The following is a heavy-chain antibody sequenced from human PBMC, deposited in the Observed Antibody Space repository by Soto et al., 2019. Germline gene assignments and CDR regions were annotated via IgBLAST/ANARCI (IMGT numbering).Heavy chain of an antibody. Sequence: SETLSLTCTVSGGSISSYYWSWIRQPPGKGLEWIGYIYYSGSTNYNPSLKSRVTISVDTSKNQFSLKLSSVTAADTAVYYCARSTGYDYYYGMDVWGQGTTVTVSS. CDR2: IYYSGST. D-gene: IGHD3-9*01. V-gene: IGHV4-59*01. CDR1: GGSISSYY. CDR3: ARSTGYDYYYGMDV. J-gene: IGHJ6*02.